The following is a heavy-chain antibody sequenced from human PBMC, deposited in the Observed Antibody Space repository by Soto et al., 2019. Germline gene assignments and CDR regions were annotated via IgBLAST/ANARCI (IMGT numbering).Heavy chain of an antibody. CDR2: INPNSGVT. CDR3: TTLGLHP. D-gene: IGHD1-1*01. CDR1: GYTFTTFY. J-gene: IGHJ5*02. Sequence: ASVKVSCKASGYTFTTFYMNWVRQAPGQGIEWMGSINPNSGVTRHAQKFQDSVTMTRXXXXXXAXMXLXXLTSEDTAVYYCTTLGLHPWGQGTLVTVSS. V-gene: IGHV1-46*01.